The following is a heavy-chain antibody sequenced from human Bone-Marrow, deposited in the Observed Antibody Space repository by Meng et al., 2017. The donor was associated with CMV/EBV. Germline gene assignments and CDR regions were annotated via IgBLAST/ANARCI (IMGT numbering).Heavy chain of an antibody. CDR3: ARDTGCGGDCPEAHYYYGMDV. CDR2: ISGSGGST. V-gene: IGHV3-23*01. Sequence: GGSLRLSCAASGFTFSSYAMSWVRQAPGKGLEWVSAISGSGGSTYYADSVKGRFTISRDNSKNTLYLQMNSLRAEDTAVYYCARDTGCGGDCPEAHYYYGMDVWGQGTTVTVSS. J-gene: IGHJ6*02. D-gene: IGHD2-21*01. CDR1: GFTFSSYA.